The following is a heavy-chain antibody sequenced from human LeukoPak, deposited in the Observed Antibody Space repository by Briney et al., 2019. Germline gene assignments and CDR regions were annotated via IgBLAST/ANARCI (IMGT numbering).Heavy chain of an antibody. Sequence: VASVKVSCKASGYSFTSHYIHWVRQAPGQGLKWMGIINPSRGSTSYAQKFQGRVTVTRDTSTRTVYMDLSSLGSEDTAVYYCARGYSSGFGNWGQGTLVTVSS. V-gene: IGHV1-46*01. CDR3: ARGYSSGFGN. CDR1: GYSFTSHY. J-gene: IGHJ4*02. D-gene: IGHD6-19*01. CDR2: INPSRGST.